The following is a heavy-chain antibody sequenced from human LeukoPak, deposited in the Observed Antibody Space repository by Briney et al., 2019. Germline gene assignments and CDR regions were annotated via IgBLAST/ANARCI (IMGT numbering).Heavy chain of an antibody. CDR2: IIPIFGTA. D-gene: IGHD6-13*01. CDR1: GGTFSSYA. V-gene: IGHV1-69*01. J-gene: IGHJ6*02. Sequence: ASVKVSCKASGGTFSSYAISWVRQAPGQGLEWMGGIIPIFGTANYAQKFQGRVTITADESTSTAYMELSSLRSEDTAVYYCARDVHVELAAAGTDYGMDVRGQGTTVTVSS. CDR3: ARDVHVELAAAGTDYGMDV.